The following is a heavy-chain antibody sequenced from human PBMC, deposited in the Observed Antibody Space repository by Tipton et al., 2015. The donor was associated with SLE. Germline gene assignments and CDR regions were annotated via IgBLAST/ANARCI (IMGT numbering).Heavy chain of an antibody. CDR1: GGSLSSGGYF. Sequence: TLSLTCTVSGGSLSSGGYFWSLTLPHPRKGLEWIGYIYYSGSTYYNPSLKSRVTISVDTSKNQFSLKLSSVTAADTAVYYCARVMSAIALDVWGKGTTVTVSS. J-gene: IGHJ6*04. CDR2: IYYSGST. D-gene: IGHD2-21*01. V-gene: IGHV4-31*03. CDR3: ARVMSAIALDV.